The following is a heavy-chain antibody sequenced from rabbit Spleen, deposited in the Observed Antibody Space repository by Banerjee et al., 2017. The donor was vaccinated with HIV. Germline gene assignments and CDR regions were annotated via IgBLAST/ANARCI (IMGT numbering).Heavy chain of an antibody. Sequence: QSLEESGGDLVKPGASLTLTCKASRFSFSSVHWIYWVRQAPGKGLEWIGTIYAGSTGTIDYASWAKGRFTISKASSTTVTLQVTSLTAADTATYFCARDLVAVIGWNFNLWGQGTLVTVS. CDR1: RFSFSSVHW. J-gene: IGHJ4*01. D-gene: IGHD1-1*01. CDR2: IYAGSTGTI. CDR3: ARDLVAVIGWNFNL. V-gene: IGHV1S40*01.